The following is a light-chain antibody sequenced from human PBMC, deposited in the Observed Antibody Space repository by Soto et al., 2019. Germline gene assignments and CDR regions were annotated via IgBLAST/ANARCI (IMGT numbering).Light chain of an antibody. V-gene: IGLV2-14*01. CDR3: SSYSTSSTL. CDR1: SSDIGGYNH. CDR2: DVS. J-gene: IGLJ2*01. Sequence: QPVLTQPASVSGSPGQSITISCTGTSSDIGGYNHVSWYQQYVGKAPKLMIYDVSLRPSDVSTRFSGSESGNTASLTISGLQAEDEAVYYCSSYSTSSTLFGGGTKVTVL.